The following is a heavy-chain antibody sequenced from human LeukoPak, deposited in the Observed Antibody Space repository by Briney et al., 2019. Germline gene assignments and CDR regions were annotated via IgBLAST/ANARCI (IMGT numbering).Heavy chain of an antibody. J-gene: IGHJ4*02. CDR1: GFTLSSYS. Sequence: GGSLRLSCAASGFTLSSYSMSWVRQAPGKGLEWVSAMIGSGSSTYYADSVKGRFTISRDNARNTLFLQMNSLRVEDTAVYYCAKDETHSSGWAPFDSWGQGTLVIVSS. V-gene: IGHV3-23*01. CDR3: AKDETHSSGWAPFDS. CDR2: MIGSGSST. D-gene: IGHD6-19*01.